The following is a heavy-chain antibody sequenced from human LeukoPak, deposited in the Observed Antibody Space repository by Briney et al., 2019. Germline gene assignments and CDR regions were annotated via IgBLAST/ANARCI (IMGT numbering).Heavy chain of an antibody. V-gene: IGHV1-69*04. CDR1: GGTFSSHA. Sequence: SVKVSCKASGGTFSSHAISWVRQAPGQGLEWMGIIVPILGIENYARQFQGRVTITADKSTTTAYMEVSSLRSGDTAVYYCARVKAARWEILDSWGQGTLVTVSS. CDR3: ARVKAARWEILDS. J-gene: IGHJ4*02. D-gene: IGHD6-6*01. CDR2: IVPILGIE.